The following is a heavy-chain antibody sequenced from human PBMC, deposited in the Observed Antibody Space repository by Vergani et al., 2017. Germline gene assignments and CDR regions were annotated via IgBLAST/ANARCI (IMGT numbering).Heavy chain of an antibody. CDR3: ATKSCCTPGFKIGYCRE. J-gene: IGHJ1*01. V-gene: IGHV3-30*03. D-gene: IGHD6-13*01. CDR2: ISYDGTQK. Sequence: QVHLLESGGGVVQPGRSLRLSCVVSGFTSSYYGMHLVRQAPGKGLEWVAVISYDGTQKYYADSVKGRFTITRDNSKSTLYLQMNSLRTEDTAVYYCATKSCCTPGFKIGYCREWGQGTLVTVSS. CDR1: GFTSSYYG.